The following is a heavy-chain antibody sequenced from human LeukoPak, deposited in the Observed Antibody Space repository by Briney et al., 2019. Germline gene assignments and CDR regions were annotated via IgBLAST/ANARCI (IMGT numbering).Heavy chain of an antibody. V-gene: IGHV3-21*01. D-gene: IGHD6-13*01. CDR3: ARGDSVSLGLSLAFDI. Sequence: GGSLRLSCAASGFNFTNYNMNWVSQAPGKGLEWVSSISSSGSYSYYAELLKGRFTISRDYAKKSLDLQMNSLRAEDTAVYYCARGDSVSLGLSLAFDIWGQETLVTVSS. CDR1: GFNFTNYN. CDR2: ISSSGSYS. J-gene: IGHJ3*02.